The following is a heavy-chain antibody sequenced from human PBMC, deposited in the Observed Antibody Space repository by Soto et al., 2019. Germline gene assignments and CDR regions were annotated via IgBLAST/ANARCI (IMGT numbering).Heavy chain of an antibody. Sequence: GASVKVSCKASGYTLTSYGISWVRQAPGQGLEWMGWISAYNGNTNYAQKLQGRVTMTTDTSTSTAYMELRSLRSDDTAVYYCARSYYDILTGFSTADYWGQGTLVKSPQ. V-gene: IGHV1-18*01. D-gene: IGHD3-9*01. CDR3: ARSYYDILTGFSTADY. CDR1: GYTLTSYG. J-gene: IGHJ4*02. CDR2: ISAYNGNT.